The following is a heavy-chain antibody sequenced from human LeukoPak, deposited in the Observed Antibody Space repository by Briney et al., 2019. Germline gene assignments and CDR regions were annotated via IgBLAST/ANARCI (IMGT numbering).Heavy chain of an antibody. CDR1: GGSFSGYY. D-gene: IGHD3-3*01. CDR2: INHSGST. J-gene: IGHJ4*02. V-gene: IGHV4-34*01. CDR3: ARGYDFWF. Sequence: SETLSLTCAVYGGSFSGYYWSWIRQPPGKGLEWIGEINHSGSTNYNPSFKSRVTISVDTPKNQFSLKLSSVTAADTAVYYCARGYDFWFWGQGTLVTVSS.